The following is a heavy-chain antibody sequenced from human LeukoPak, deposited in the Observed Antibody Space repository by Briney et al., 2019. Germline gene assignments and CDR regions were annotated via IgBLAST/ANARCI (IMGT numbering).Heavy chain of an antibody. CDR1: GGSISGNY. CDR3: AKGIVVVPAAQANYFDY. V-gene: IGHV3-23*01. D-gene: IGHD2-2*01. J-gene: IGHJ4*02. Sequence: ETLSLTCTVSGGSISGNYWTWIRQPPGKGLEWVSAISGSGGSTYYADSVKGRFTISRDNSKNTLYLQMNSLRAEDTAVYYCAKGIVVVPAAQANYFDYWGQGTLVTVSS. CDR2: ISGSGGST.